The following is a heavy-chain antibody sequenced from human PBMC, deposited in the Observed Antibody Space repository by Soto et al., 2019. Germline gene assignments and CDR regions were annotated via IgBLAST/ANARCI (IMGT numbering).Heavy chain of an antibody. CDR3: STAHPITGTWDY. Sequence: PVRSPKLSCAASGFTFSSYAMSWVRQAPGKGLEWVSAISGSGGSTYYADSVKGRFTISRDNSKNTLYLQMNSLRAEDTAVYYWSTAHPITGTWDYRSQG. V-gene: IGHV3-23*01. J-gene: IGHJ4*02. D-gene: IGHD1-20*01. CDR2: ISGSGGST. CDR1: GFTFSSYA.